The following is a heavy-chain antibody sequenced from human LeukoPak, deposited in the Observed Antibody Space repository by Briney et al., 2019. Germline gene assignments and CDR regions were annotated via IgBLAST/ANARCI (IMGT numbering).Heavy chain of an antibody. CDR3: AKDYPYMVRGVMAY. Sequence: PGGSLRLSCAASGFTFSSYGMHWVRQAPGKGLEWVAFIRYDGSNEYYADSVKGRFTISRDNSKNTLYLQMNSLRAEDTAVYYCAKDYPYMVRGVMAYWGQGTLVTVSS. D-gene: IGHD3-10*01. V-gene: IGHV3-30*02. CDR1: GFTFSSYG. J-gene: IGHJ4*02. CDR2: IRYDGSNE.